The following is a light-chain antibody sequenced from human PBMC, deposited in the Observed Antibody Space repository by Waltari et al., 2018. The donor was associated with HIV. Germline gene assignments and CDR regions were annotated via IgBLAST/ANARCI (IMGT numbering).Light chain of an antibody. V-gene: IGLV1-40*01. CDR3: QSYGSSLSGLYV. Sequence: QSVLTQPPSVSGAPGQRVTISCTGSSSNIGAGKDVHWYQQLPGTAPKLLIYSNNIRPSGVPDRCSVSKSGTSASLAITGLQADDEADYYCQSYGSSLSGLYVFGTGTKVTVL. CDR1: SSNIGAGKD. CDR2: SNN. J-gene: IGLJ1*01.